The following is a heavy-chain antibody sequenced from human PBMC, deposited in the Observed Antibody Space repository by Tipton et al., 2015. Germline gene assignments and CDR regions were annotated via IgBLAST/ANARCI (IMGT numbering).Heavy chain of an antibody. J-gene: IGHJ4*02. CDR2: FFHSGNT. Sequence: TLSLTCDVSGYSISSGYYWSWIRQPPGKGLEWIGSFFHSGNTFHNPSLRSRVIISVDTSKNQISLTVTSVTAADTAVYYRARLLLTGIGGRGYFDYWGQGTLVTVSS. V-gene: IGHV4-38-2*01. CDR1: GYSISSGYY. CDR3: ARLLLTGIGGRGYFDY. D-gene: IGHD3-9*01.